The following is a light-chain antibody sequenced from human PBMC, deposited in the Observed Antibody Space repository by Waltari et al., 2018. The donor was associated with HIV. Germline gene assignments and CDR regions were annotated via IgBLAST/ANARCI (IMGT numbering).Light chain of an antibody. CDR1: SGSIASNY. V-gene: IGLV6-57*01. Sequence: NFMLTQPHSVSESPGKTVTISCPRSSGSIASNYVQWDQQRPGSSPTTVIYKDDQRPSGVPDRFSGSIDSSSNSASLTISGLRTEDEADYYCQSYDNENPVLFGGGTKLTVL. CDR3: QSYDNENPVL. J-gene: IGLJ3*02. CDR2: KDD.